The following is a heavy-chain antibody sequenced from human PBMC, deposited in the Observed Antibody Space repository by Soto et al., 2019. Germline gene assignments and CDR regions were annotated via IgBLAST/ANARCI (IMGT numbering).Heavy chain of an antibody. D-gene: IGHD1-26*01. V-gene: IGHV3-23*01. CDR3: AKDHPVPGVGAEGTGDH. CDR2: ISGSGGST. Sequence: EVQLLESGGGLVQPGGSLRLSCAASGFTFSSYAMSWVRQAPGKGLEWVSAISGSGGSTYYADSVKGRFTISRDNSKNTLYLQMNSLRAEDTAVYYCAKDHPVPGVGAEGTGDHWGQGTLVTVSS. CDR1: GFTFSSYA. J-gene: IGHJ4*02.